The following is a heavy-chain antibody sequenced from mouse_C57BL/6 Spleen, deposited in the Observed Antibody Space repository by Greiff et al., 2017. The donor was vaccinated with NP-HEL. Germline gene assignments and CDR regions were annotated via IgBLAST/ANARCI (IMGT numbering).Heavy chain of an antibody. J-gene: IGHJ2*01. V-gene: IGHV5-6*01. CDR3: ARHPSRGYFDY. CDR1: GFTFSSYG. CDR2: ISSGGSYT. Sequence: EVKLVESGGDLVKPGGSLKLSCAASGFTFSSYGMSWVRQTPDKRLEWVATISSGGSYTYYPDSVKGRFTISRDNAKNTLYLQMSSLKSEDTAMYYCARHPSRGYFDYWGQGTTLTVSS.